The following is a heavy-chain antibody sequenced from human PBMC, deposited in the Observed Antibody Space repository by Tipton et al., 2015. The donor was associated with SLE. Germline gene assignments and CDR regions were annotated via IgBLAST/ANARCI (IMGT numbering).Heavy chain of an antibody. CDR2: IYPDDSDT. CDR1: GYSFTNYW. V-gene: IGHV5-51*03. D-gene: IGHD2-2*01. CDR3: ARRVGYCDTFNCYAYWYFDR. J-gene: IGHJ2*01. Sequence: QSGPEVKKPGESLKISCKGSGYSFTNYWIGWVRQMPGKGLEWMGIIYPDDSDTRYSPSFQGQVTISADKSISTAYLQWSSLKASDTAMYYCARRVGYCDTFNCYAYWYFDRWGRGTLVTVSS.